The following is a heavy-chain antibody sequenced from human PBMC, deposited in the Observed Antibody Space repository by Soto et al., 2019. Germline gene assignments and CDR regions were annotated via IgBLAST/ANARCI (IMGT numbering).Heavy chain of an antibody. V-gene: IGHV3-23*01. CDR3: AKNQGFDLVPRGPPKWSDS. CDR1: GFIFENFG. D-gene: IGHD5-12*01. CDR2: ISGSGFKK. J-gene: IGHJ5*01. Sequence: GGSVRLSCAASGFIFENFGMSWVRQAPGKGLEWISSISGSGFKKYYADSVKGRFTISRDNSKSTVYLELNNLSAEDTAVYHCAKNQGFDLVPRGPPKWSDSPGQAPLLTVST.